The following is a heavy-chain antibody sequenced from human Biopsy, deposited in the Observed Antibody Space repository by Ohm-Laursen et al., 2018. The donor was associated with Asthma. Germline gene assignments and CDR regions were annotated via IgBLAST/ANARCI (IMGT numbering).Heavy chain of an antibody. D-gene: IGHD4-17*01. CDR2: HDHEEGGT. V-gene: IGHV1-24*01. Sequence: ASVKVSCKISGYSLTDLSMHWVRQAPGQGLEWMGGHDHEEGGTVNARRFRGRVTMTEDTSTDTAYMELSSLSSDDTAVYYCASDFPKDYVRYNFQFWGQGALVPVSS. J-gene: IGHJ4*02. CDR3: ASDFPKDYVRYNFQF. CDR1: GYSLTDLS.